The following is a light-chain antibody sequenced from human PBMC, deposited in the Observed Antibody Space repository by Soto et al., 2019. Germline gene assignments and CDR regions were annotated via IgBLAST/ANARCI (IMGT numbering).Light chain of an antibody. V-gene: IGKV1-27*01. CDR3: QKYNSAPPT. Sequence: DIQMTQTPSSLSTSVGDRVTITCRASQAISIYLAWYQQKPGKVPKILIYAASTLQSGVPSRFSGSGSGTDFTLTISSLQPEDVATYYCQKYNSAPPTFGQGTKVEIK. CDR2: AAS. CDR1: QAISIY. J-gene: IGKJ1*01.